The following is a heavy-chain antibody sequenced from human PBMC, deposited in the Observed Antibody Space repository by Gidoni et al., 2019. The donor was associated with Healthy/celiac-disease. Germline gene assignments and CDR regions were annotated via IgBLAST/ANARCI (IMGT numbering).Heavy chain of an antibody. CDR3: ARDQVEMATITAYYYYGMDV. D-gene: IGHD5-12*01. J-gene: IGHJ6*02. CDR2: IYSGGST. Sequence: EVQLVESGGGLVQPGGSLRLSCAASGFTVSSTYMRWVRQAPGKGLEWVSVIYSGGSTYYADSVKGKFTISRDNSKNTLYLQMNSLRAEDTAVYYCARDQVEMATITAYYYYGMDVWGQGTTVTVSS. V-gene: IGHV3-66*01. CDR1: GFTVSSTY.